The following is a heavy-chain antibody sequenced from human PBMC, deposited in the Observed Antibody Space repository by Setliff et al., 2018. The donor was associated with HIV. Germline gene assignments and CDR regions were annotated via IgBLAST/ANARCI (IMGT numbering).Heavy chain of an antibody. D-gene: IGHD3-10*01. J-gene: IGHJ4*02. CDR1: GGSFSGYY. Sequence: SQTLSLPCAFTGGSFSGYYWMWIRQSPGEGLEWIGEINHSGNTNYNPSLKSRVTMSGDTSKNQFSLNLTSVTAADTAVYFCARGLGRGSGTYYNPPGYWGPGTLVTVSS. CDR2: INHSGNT. V-gene: IGHV4-34*01. CDR3: ARGLGRGSGTYYNPPGY.